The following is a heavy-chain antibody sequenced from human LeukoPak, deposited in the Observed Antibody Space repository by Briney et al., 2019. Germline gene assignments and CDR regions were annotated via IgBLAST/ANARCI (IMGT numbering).Heavy chain of an antibody. Sequence: GGSLRLSCVVSGFTFSRYAMSWVRQAPGKGLEWVSAIDGSGGNTFYADSVKGRFTISRDNSKNTLFLHMNSLRAEDTAVYYCAKDGYGSGSSHPKNWFDPWGQGTLVTVSS. V-gene: IGHV3-23*01. D-gene: IGHD3-10*01. CDR3: AKDGYGSGSSHPKNWFDP. J-gene: IGHJ5*02. CDR2: IDGSGGNT. CDR1: GFTFSRYA.